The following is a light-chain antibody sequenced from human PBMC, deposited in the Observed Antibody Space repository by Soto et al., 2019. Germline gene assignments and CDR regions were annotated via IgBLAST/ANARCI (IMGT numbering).Light chain of an antibody. CDR1: SSDVGKYNL. V-gene: IGLV2-23*01. J-gene: IGLJ1*01. CDR2: QAY. Sequence: QSALTQPASVSGSPGQSITISCTGTSSDVGKYNLVSWYQQHPGKAPKVMILQAYNRPSGVSNRFSGSKFGNTASLTISGLQAEDEAEYYCCAYAATYTYVFGTGTKLTVL. CDR3: CAYAATYTYV.